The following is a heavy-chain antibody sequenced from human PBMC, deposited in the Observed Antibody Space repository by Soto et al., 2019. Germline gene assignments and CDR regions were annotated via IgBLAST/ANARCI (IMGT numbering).Heavy chain of an antibody. V-gene: IGHV3-48*02. CDR3: AKEGISRKLDFDY. CDR1: GFTFNSYS. CDR2: ISSSSTTK. Sequence: PGGSLRLSCAASGFTFNSYSMNWVRQAPGKGLEWVSYISSSSTTKYYTDSVKGRFTISRDNSKNTLYLQMNSLRDDDTAVYYCAKEGISRKLDFDYWGQGTLVTVSS. J-gene: IGHJ4*02.